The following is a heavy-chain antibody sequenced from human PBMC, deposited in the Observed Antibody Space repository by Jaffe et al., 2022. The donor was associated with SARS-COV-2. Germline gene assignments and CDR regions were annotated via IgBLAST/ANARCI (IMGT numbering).Heavy chain of an antibody. D-gene: IGHD2-21*02. V-gene: IGHV3-15*01. CDR1: GFTFRNAW. Sequence: EVQLVESGGGLVKPGGSLRLSCAASGFTFRNAWMSWVRQAPGKGLEWVGRIRSTTDGGTTDYAAPVKGRFTISRDDSKTTLYLQMNSLKTEDTAVYHCTTAPYIVDVTERYFDLWGRGTLVTVSS. J-gene: IGHJ2*01. CDR2: IRSTTDGGTT. CDR3: TTAPYIVDVTERYFDL.